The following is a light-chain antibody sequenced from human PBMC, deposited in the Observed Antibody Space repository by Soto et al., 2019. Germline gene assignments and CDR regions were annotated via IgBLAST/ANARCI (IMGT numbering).Light chain of an antibody. Sequence: DIQMTQSPSSVSASVGDRVTITCRASQGISSWLAWYQQKPGTAPKLLIYAASNLQSGVPSRFSGSGSGTDFALAISSLQPEDFATYYCQQSDSIPITFGQGTRLEIK. CDR1: QGISSW. J-gene: IGKJ5*01. CDR3: QQSDSIPIT. V-gene: IGKV1-12*01. CDR2: AAS.